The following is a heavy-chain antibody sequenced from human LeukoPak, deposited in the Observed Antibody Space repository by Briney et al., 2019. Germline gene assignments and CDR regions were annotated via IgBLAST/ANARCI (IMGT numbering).Heavy chain of an antibody. CDR3: ARSMGRGAPYYFDY. CDR1: GYSFTSYW. J-gene: IGHJ4*02. Sequence: PGELLKISCMGSGYSFTSYWIGCVRQMPGKGLEWMGIIYPGDSDTRYSPSFQGQVTISADKSISSAYLQWSSLNATDTAIYYCARSMGRGAPYYFDYWGQGTLVTVSS. D-gene: IGHD3-10*01. CDR2: IYPGDSDT. V-gene: IGHV5-51*01.